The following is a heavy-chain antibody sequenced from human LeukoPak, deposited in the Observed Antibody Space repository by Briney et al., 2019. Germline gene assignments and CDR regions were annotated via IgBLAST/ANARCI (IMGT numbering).Heavy chain of an antibody. D-gene: IGHD3-22*01. V-gene: IGHV4-59*01. CDR2: IYYSGST. J-gene: IGHJ4*02. Sequence: SETLSLTCTVSGGSISSYYWSWIRQPPGKGLEWIGDIYYSGSTNYNPSLKSRVTISVDTSKNQFSLKLSSVTAADTAVYYCARDRYYYDSSGYFSHGPDYWGQGTLVTVSS. CDR1: GGSISSYY. CDR3: ARDRYYYDSSGYFSHGPDY.